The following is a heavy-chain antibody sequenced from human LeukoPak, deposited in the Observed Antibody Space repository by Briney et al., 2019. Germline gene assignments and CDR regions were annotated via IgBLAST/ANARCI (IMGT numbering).Heavy chain of an antibody. D-gene: IGHD3-10*01. Sequence: GGSLRLSCAASGFTFSSYNLNWVRQAPGKGLEWVSYISTRGSYIYYADSLKGLFTISRDNAKNSLYLQMNSLRAEDTAVYYCARAEVLLWFGESPGAEYFQHWGQGTLVTVSS. J-gene: IGHJ1*01. CDR2: ISTRGSYI. V-gene: IGHV3-21*01. CDR3: ARAEVLLWFGESPGAEYFQH. CDR1: GFTFSSYN.